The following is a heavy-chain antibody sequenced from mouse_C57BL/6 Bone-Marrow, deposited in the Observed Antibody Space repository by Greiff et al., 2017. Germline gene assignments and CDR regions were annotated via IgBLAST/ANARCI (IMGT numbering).Heavy chain of an antibody. D-gene: IGHD1-1*01. CDR2: ISDGGSYT. CDR3: ARDHGVSLWFAY. V-gene: IGHV5-4*01. J-gene: IGHJ3*01. Sequence: VQLKESGGGLVKPGGSLKLSCAASGFTFSSYAMSWVRQTPEKRLEWVATISDGGSYTYYPDNVKGRFTISRDKAKNNLYLQMSHLKSEDTAMDYCARDHGVSLWFAYWGQGTLVTVAA. CDR1: GFTFSSYA.